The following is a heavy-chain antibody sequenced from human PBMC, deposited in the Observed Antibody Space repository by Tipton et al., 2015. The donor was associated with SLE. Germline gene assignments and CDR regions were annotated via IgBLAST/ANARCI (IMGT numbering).Heavy chain of an antibody. CDR1: GGSISSSSYY. CDR3: ARLRVILYYFDY. J-gene: IGHJ4*02. V-gene: IGHV4-39*07. Sequence: TLSLTCTVSGGSISSSSYYWGWIRQPPGKGLEWIGSIYYSGSTYYNPSLKSRVTISVDTSKNQFSLKLSSVTAADTAVYYCARLRVILYYFDYWGQGTLVTVSS. D-gene: IGHD2-21*01. CDR2: IYYSGST.